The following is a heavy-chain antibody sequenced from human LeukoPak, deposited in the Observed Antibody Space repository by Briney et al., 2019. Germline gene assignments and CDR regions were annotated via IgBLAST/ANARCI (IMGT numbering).Heavy chain of an antibody. V-gene: IGHV3-21*04. CDR1: GFTFSDYN. J-gene: IGHJ6*02. CDR2: ITSGTTYI. CDR3: AKGSKLDYYDSSGYYSGMDV. Sequence: SGGSLRLSCATSGFTFSDYNMNWARQSPEKGLEWVSSITSGTTYIYYADSVRGRFTLSRDNAKNTLYLQMNSLRAEDTAVYYCAKGSKLDYYDSSGYYSGMDVWGQGTTVTVSS. D-gene: IGHD3-22*01.